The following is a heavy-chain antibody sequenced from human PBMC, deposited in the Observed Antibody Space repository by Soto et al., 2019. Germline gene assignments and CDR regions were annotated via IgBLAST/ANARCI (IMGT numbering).Heavy chain of an antibody. J-gene: IGHJ6*02. V-gene: IGHV1-69*06. CDR2: ITPMFGTA. Sequence: AASVKVSCKASGGSFSNHAISWLRQAPGQGLEWMGGITPMFGTANYAQKFQGRVTITADTSTNTAYMELRSLTSEDTAIYYCARGDDFDYYYGVDVWGQGTTVTVSS. CDR1: GGSFSNHA. D-gene: IGHD3-16*01. CDR3: ARGDDFDYYYGVDV.